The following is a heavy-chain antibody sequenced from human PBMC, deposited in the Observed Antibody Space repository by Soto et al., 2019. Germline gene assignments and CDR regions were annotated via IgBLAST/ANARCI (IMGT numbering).Heavy chain of an antibody. CDR2: ITGSGSTT. V-gene: IGHV3-23*01. J-gene: IGHJ4*02. D-gene: IGHD3-16*01. Sequence: EVQLMESGGGLVQPGGSLRLSCAASGLTFSSYAMRWVRQAPGKGLEWVSVITGSGSTTYYADSVKGRFTISRDNSKNPLYLQMNSLRAGDTAVYYFARRGGALGYWGQGTLVTVSS. CDR1: GLTFSSYA. CDR3: ARRGGALGY.